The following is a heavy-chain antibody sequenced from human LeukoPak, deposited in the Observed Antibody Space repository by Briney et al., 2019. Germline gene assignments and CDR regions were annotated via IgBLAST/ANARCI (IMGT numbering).Heavy chain of an antibody. J-gene: IGHJ5*02. CDR2: IYYRGST. CDR3: ARVESNWFDP. Sequence: PSETLSLTCTVSGGSISSYYWSWIRQPPGKGLEWIGYIYYRGSTNYNPSLKSRVTISVDTSKNQFSLKLSSVTAADTAVYYCARVESNWFDPWGQGTLVTVSS. V-gene: IGHV4-59*01. CDR1: GGSISSYY.